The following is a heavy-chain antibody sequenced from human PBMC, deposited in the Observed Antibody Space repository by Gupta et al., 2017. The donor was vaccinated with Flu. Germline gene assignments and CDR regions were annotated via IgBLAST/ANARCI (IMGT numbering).Heavy chain of an antibody. CDR3: AKVNYWSGFFFDY. CDR1: GFTFSSYG. D-gene: IGHD3-3*01. V-gene: IGHV3-30*18. J-gene: IGHJ4*02. CDR2: ISYDGSNK. Sequence: QVQLVESGGGVVQPGRSRRLSCAASGFTFSSYGMHWVRQAPGKGLEWVAVISYDGSNKYYADSVKGRFTISRDNSKNTLYLQMNSLRAEDTAVYYCAKVNYWSGFFFDYWGQGTLVTVSS.